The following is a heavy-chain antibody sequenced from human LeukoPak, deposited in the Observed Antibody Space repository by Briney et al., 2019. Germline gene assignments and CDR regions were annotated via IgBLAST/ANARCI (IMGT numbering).Heavy chain of an antibody. Sequence: SETLSLTCTVSGGSISSSSYYWGWIRQPPGKGLEWIGSIYYSGNTYYNPSLKSRMTISGDTSNNQFSLKLRSVTATDTAVYYCASQYCSGTCYHYYYYYMDVWGKGTTVSVSS. D-gene: IGHD2-2*01. CDR1: GGSISSSSYY. J-gene: IGHJ6*03. CDR3: ASQYCSGTCYHYYYYYMDV. V-gene: IGHV4-39*01. CDR2: IYYSGNT.